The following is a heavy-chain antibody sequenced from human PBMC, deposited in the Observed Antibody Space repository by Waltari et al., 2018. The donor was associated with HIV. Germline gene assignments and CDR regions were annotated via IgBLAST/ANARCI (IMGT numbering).Heavy chain of an antibody. CDR2: INHSGGT. Sequence: QVRRPQCAAGQLMPSETLSMPCAGKCRYFSGYDCLGIRQPPGKGLEWIGQINHSGGTNYNPSLTSRVTISVDTSKNQFSLKLSSVTAADTAVYYCARERRNYYDSSGYSFDYWGQGTLVTVSS. D-gene: IGHD3-22*01. V-gene: IGHV4-34*01. CDR3: ARERRNYYDSSGYSFDY. CDR1: CRYFSGYD. J-gene: IGHJ4*02.